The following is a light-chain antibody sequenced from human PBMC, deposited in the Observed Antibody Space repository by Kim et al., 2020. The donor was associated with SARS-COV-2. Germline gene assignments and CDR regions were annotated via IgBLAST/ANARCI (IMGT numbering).Light chain of an antibody. CDR3: QSYDTDNHWV. Sequence: NFMLTQPHSVSESPGKTVTIPCIRSSGSITNNYVQWYQQRPGTSPTTVIYEDDQRPSGVTDRFSGSIDISSNSAALTISGLKAADEGDYYCQSYDTDNHWVFGGGTQLTVL. J-gene: IGLJ3*02. CDR2: EDD. CDR1: SGSITNNY. V-gene: IGLV6-57*01.